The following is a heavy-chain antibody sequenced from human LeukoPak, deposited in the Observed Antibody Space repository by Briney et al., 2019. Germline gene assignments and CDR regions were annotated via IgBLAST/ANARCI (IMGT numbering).Heavy chain of an antibody. CDR3: ARIAYYGSRYTYYYMDV. J-gene: IGHJ6*03. CDR2: ISTNGDSK. Sequence: GGSLRLSCAASGFTFSSYAMHWVRQAPGKGLEYVSAISTNGDSKYYANSVKGRFTISRDNSKNTLYLQMGSLRAEDMAVYFCARIAYYGSRYTYYYMDVWGKGTTVTVSS. V-gene: IGHV3-64*01. CDR1: GFTFSSYA. D-gene: IGHD3-22*01.